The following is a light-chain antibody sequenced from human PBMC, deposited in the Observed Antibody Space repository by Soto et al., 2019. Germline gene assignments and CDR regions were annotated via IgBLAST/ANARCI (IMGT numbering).Light chain of an antibody. J-gene: IGKJ4*01. V-gene: IGKV3-15*01. CDR3: QQYGDWPLT. Sequence: EIVVTQSPATLSVSPGEIATLSCTASQSVGNSFAWYQQKPGQTPRLLIFATSTRATGVTARFSGSGSGTELTLTISSLQSEDCAVYYCQQYGDWPLTFGGGAKVEIE. CDR2: ATS. CDR1: QSVGNS.